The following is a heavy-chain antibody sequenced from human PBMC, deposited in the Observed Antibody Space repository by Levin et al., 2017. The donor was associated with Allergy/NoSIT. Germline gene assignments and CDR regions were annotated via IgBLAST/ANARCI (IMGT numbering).Heavy chain of an antibody. Sequence: GGSLRLSCAASGFTFSSYAMSWVRLAPGKGLEWVSAISGSGGSIYYADSVKGRFTISRDNSKNTLYLQMNSLRAEDTAVYYCAKEYSSNWFPLDCWGQGTLVTVSS. CDR3: AKEYSSNWFPLDC. D-gene: IGHD6-13*01. CDR2: ISGSGGSI. V-gene: IGHV3-23*01. J-gene: IGHJ4*02. CDR1: GFTFSSYA.